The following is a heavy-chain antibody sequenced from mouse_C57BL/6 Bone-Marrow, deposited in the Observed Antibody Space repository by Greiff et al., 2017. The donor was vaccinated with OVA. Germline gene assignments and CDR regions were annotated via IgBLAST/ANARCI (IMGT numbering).Heavy chain of an antibody. D-gene: IGHD1-1*01. CDR2: INPGSGGT. V-gene: IGHV1-54*01. CDR3: ARRGYGSSDGYFDY. J-gene: IGHJ2*01. Sequence: QVQLQQSGAELVRPGTSVKVSCKASGYAFTNYLIEWVKQRPGQGLEWIGVINPGSGGTNYNEKFKGKATLTADKSSSTAYMQLSSLTSEDSAVYFGARRGYGSSDGYFDYWGQGTTLTVSS. CDR1: GYAFTNYL.